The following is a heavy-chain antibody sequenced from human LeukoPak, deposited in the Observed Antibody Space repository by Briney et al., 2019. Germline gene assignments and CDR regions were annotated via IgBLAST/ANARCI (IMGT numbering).Heavy chain of an antibody. CDR1: GFTFSSYA. V-gene: IGHV3-30*14. J-gene: IGHJ4*02. D-gene: IGHD1-1*01. Sequence: GGSLRLSCAASGFTFSSYAMHWVRQAPGKGLEWVAVISYDGSNKYYADSVKGRFTISRDNSKNTLYLQMGSLRAEDMAVYYCARGRRTATRSGGLTPGYFDYWGQGTLVTVSS. CDR3: ARGRRTATRSGGLTPGYFDY. CDR2: ISYDGSNK.